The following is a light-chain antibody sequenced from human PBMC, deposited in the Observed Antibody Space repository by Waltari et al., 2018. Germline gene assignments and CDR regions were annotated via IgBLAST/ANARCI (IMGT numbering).Light chain of an antibody. CDR2: DVS. CDR3: CSYTDTSTLV. J-gene: IGLJ3*02. Sequence: QSALTQPASVSGSPGQSITISCTGTSSDVGGYNYVSWYQQHPGKAPKLVIYDVSDRPSGVSNRFSGSKSGNTASLTISGLQAEDEADYYCCSYTDTSTLVFGGGTKLTVL. CDR1: SSDVGGYNY. V-gene: IGLV2-14*03.